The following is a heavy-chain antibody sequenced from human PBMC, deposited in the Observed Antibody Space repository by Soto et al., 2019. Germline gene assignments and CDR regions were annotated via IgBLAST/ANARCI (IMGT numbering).Heavy chain of an antibody. CDR2: IYHSGST. CDR1: GGSISSSNW. Sequence: SETLSLTCAVSGGSISSSNWWSWVRQPPGKGLEWIGEIYHSGSTNYTPSLKSRVTISVDKSKNQFSLKLSSVTAADTAVYYCARTEYSSGWALDYWGQGTLVTVSS. J-gene: IGHJ4*02. D-gene: IGHD6-19*01. CDR3: ARTEYSSGWALDY. V-gene: IGHV4-4*02.